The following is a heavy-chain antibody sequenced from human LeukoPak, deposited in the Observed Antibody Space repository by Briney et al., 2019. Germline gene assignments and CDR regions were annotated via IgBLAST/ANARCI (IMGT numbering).Heavy chain of an antibody. J-gene: IGHJ3*02. V-gene: IGHV3-30-3*01. CDR2: ISYDGSNK. Sequence: PGGSLRLSCAASGFTFSSYAMHWVRQAPGKGLEWVAVISYDGSNKYYADSVKGRFTISRDNSKNTLYLQMNSLRAEDTAVYYCGSEGRDGDNYVIRAFDIWGQGTMVTVSS. CDR1: GFTFSSYA. CDR3: GSEGRDGDNYVIRAFDI. D-gene: IGHD5-24*01.